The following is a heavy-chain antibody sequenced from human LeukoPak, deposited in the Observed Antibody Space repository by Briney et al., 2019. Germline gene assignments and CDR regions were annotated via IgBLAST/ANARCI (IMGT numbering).Heavy chain of an antibody. CDR3: ARDRGDGGYFDY. V-gene: IGHV4-59*01. CDR2: IYYSGST. CDR1: GGSISSYY. D-gene: IGHD3-10*01. Sequence: SETLSLTCTVSGGSISSYYWSWIRQPPGKGLEWIGYIYYSGSTNYNPSLKSRVTISVDTSKNQFSLKLSSVTAADTAVYYCARDRGDGGYFDYWGQGTLVTVSS. J-gene: IGHJ4*02.